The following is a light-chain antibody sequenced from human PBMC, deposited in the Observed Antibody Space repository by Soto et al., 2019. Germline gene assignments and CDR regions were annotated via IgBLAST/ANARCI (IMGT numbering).Light chain of an antibody. CDR2: VAS. J-gene: IGKJ5*01. CDR1: QTVTSNF. CDR3: QQYASSPIT. Sequence: IFLTQTQRTLSFPPVERYSLSCRASQTVTSNFLAWYQQKPGQAPRLLIFVASNRATDIPDRLSGSGSGKDFTLTISRLEPEDFAVYYCQQYASSPITFGQGTRLEIK. V-gene: IGKV3-20*01.